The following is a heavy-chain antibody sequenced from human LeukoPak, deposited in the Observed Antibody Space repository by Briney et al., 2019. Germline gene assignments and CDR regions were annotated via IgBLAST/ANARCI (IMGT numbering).Heavy chain of an antibody. J-gene: IGHJ2*01. D-gene: IGHD4-17*01. Sequence: GGSLRLSCAASGFTFSDSAMHWVRQASGKGLEWVGRIRSKANNYATAYAASVKGRFTISRDDSKNTAYLQMNSLKAEDTALYYCIRQSYGDRDWFFDLWGRGTLVTASS. CDR1: GFTFSDSA. V-gene: IGHV3-73*01. CDR3: IRQSYGDRDWFFDL. CDR2: IRSKANNYAT.